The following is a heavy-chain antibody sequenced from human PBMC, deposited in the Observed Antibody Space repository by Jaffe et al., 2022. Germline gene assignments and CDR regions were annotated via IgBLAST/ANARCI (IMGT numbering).Heavy chain of an antibody. CDR2: IYYSGST. Sequence: QVQLQESGPGLVKPSETLSLTCTVSGGSISSYYWSWIRQPPGKGLEWIGYIYYSGSTNYNPSLKSRVTISVDTSKNQFSLKLSSVTAADTAVYYCARIGRDGYPPVRWFDPWGQGTLVTVSS. CDR1: GGSISSYY. J-gene: IGHJ5*02. CDR3: ARIGRDGYPPVRWFDP. D-gene: IGHD2-21*01. V-gene: IGHV4-59*01.